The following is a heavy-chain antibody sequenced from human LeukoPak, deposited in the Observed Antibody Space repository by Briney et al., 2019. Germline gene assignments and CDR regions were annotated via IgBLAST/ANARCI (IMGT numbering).Heavy chain of an antibody. D-gene: IGHD3-3*01. Sequence: GGSLRLSCAASGFTFSSYGMHWVRQAPGKGLEWVAVISYDGSNKYYADSVKGRFTISRDNSKNTLYLQMNSLRAEDTAVYYCAKDSWYYDHFEGSVFDIWGQGTMVTVSS. CDR1: GFTFSSYG. CDR3: AKDSWYYDHFEGSVFDI. V-gene: IGHV3-30*18. CDR2: ISYDGSNK. J-gene: IGHJ3*02.